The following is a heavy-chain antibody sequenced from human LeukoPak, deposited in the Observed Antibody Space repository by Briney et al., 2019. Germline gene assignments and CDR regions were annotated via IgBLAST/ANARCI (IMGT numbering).Heavy chain of an antibody. J-gene: IGHJ4*02. V-gene: IGHV1-18*01. CDR3: ARDWSCFDY. CDR2: ISAYNGNT. Sequence: ASVKVSCKASGYTFTTYGINWVRQSPGQGLEWMGWISAYNGNTNYAQKLRGRVTMTTDTSTSTAYMELRSLRSDDTAVYYCARDWSCFDYWGQGTLVTVSS. CDR1: GYTFTTYG. D-gene: IGHD1-26*01.